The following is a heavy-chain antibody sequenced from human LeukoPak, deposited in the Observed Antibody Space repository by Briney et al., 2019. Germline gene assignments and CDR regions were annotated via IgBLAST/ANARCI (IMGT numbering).Heavy chain of an antibody. D-gene: IGHD6-6*01. Sequence: PGGSLRLSCAASGFTFSSYWMSWVRQAPGKGLEWVANIKQDGSEKYYVDSVKGRFTISRDNAKNSLYLQMNSLRAEDTAVYYCARDRQYSSSQNYYYYYGMDVWGQGTTVTVSS. CDR3: ARDRQYSSSQNYYYYYGMDV. J-gene: IGHJ6*02. CDR2: IKQDGSEK. CDR1: GFTFSSYW. V-gene: IGHV3-7*01.